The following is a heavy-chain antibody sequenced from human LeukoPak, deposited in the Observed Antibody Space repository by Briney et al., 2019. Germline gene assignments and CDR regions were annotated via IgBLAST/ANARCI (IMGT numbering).Heavy chain of an antibody. J-gene: IGHJ4*02. CDR3: ARDISGYCDY. Sequence: GGSLRLSCAASGFTFIRYSMNWVRQAPGKGLEWVSSISSSSSYIHYADSVKGRFTISRDNAKNSLYLQMNSLRAEDTAVYYCARDISGYCDYWGQGTLVTVSS. CDR1: GFTFIRYS. V-gene: IGHV3-21*01. CDR2: ISSSSSYI. D-gene: IGHD3-22*01.